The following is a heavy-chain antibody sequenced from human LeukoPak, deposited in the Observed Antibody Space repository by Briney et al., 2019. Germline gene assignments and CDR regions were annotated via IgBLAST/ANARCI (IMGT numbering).Heavy chain of an antibody. D-gene: IGHD1-26*01. J-gene: IGHJ4*02. CDR3: AKGGKWDVTPFDY. V-gene: IGHV3-30-3*01. CDR1: GFTFSNYA. Sequence: GGSLRLSCAASGFTFSNYAMHWVRQAPGKGLEWVAIISHDATNENYADSVKGRFTISRDISKNTLYLQMNSLRAEDTAVYYCAKGGKWDVTPFDYWGQGTLVTVSS. CDR2: ISHDATNE.